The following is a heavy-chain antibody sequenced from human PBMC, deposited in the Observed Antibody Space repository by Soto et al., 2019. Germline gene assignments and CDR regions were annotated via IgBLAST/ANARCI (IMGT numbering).Heavy chain of an antibody. Sequence: QVQLQQWGAGLLKPSATLSPTCAVYGGSFSGYYWSWIRQPPGKGLEWIGEINHRGRSNYNPSLKIRVTISVDTSKNQFSLKLSSVTAADTAVYYCARCYGDYDLRYFDLWGRGTLVTVTS. CDR1: GGSFSGYY. CDR3: ARCYGDYDLRYFDL. V-gene: IGHV4-34*01. D-gene: IGHD4-17*01. J-gene: IGHJ2*01. CDR2: INHRGRS.